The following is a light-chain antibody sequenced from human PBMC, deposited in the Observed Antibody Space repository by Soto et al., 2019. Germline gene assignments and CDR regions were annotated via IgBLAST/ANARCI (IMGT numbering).Light chain of an antibody. CDR3: QSYDGSLSGYV. CDR2: GNS. J-gene: IGLJ1*01. Sequence: QSVLTQPPSVSGAPGQRVTISCTGSSSNIGAGYDVHWYQQLPGTAPKLLICGNSNRPSGVPDRFSGSKSGTSASLAITGLQAEDEADYYCQSYDGSLSGYVFGTGTKVTVL. CDR1: SSNIGAGYD. V-gene: IGLV1-40*01.